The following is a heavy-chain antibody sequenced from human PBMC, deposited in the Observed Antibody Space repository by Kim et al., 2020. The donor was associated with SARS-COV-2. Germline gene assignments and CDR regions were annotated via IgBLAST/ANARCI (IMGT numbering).Heavy chain of an antibody. J-gene: IGHJ4*02. Sequence: AVSVKSRITINPDTSKNQFSLQLNSVTPEDTAVYYCAKGADSGYDITFDYWGQGTLVTVSS. V-gene: IGHV6-1*01. CDR3: AKGADSGYDITFDY. D-gene: IGHD5-12*01.